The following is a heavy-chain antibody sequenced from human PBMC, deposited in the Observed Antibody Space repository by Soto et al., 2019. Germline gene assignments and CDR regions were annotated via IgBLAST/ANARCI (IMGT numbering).Heavy chain of an antibody. D-gene: IGHD2-15*01. J-gene: IGHJ4*02. V-gene: IGHV2-5*02. CDR1: GFSLSTSGVG. CDR3: AHRRSYCSGGSCYSGLDY. Sequence: QITLKESGPTLVKPTQTLTMTCTFSGFSLSTSGVGVGWIRQPPGKALEWLALIYWDDDKRYSPSLKSRLTSTKDTSKNQVVLTMTNMDPVDTATYYCAHRRSYCSGGSCYSGLDYWGQGTLVTVSS. CDR2: IYWDDDK.